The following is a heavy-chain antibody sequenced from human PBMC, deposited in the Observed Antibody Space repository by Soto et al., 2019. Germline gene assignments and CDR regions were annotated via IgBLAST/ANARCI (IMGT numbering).Heavy chain of an antibody. Sequence: RLSFAPLPFTFKNAWMWWVRQAPGKGLEWVGRIKGEADGGTTDYAAPVKGRITISRDHSKDTLYLRMNSLKTEDTAVYYCTTGLSNGYYNFDYWGQGT. V-gene: IGHV3-15*01. J-gene: IGHJ4*02. CDR2: IKGEADGGTT. CDR3: TTGLSNGYYNFDY. D-gene: IGHD3-22*01. CDR1: PFTFKNAW.